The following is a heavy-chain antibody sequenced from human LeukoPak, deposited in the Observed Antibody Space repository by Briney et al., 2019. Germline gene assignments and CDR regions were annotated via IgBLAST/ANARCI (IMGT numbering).Heavy chain of an antibody. D-gene: IGHD1-26*01. V-gene: IGHV3-48*03. CDR2: ISSSGSTI. CDR3: AREGSYYSDAFDL. Sequence: GGSLRLSWEASGFTFSSDEMNWVRQAPGKGLEWVSYISSSGSTIYYADSVKGRFTISRDNAKNSLYLPMNSLRAEDTAVYYCAREGSYYSDAFDLWGQGTMVTVSS. CDR1: GFTFSSDE. J-gene: IGHJ3*01.